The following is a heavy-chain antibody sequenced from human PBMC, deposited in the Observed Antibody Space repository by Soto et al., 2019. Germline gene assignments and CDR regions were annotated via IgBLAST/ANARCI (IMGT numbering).Heavy chain of an antibody. J-gene: IGHJ6*03. CDR3: AKCDGSTGDHYHVDV. D-gene: IGHD3-10*01. V-gene: IGHV3-23*01. CDR1: GFTFSSYA. CDR2: ISGSGNSR. Sequence: PGGSLRLSCAASGFTFSSYAMNWVRQAPGKGLECISTISGSGNSRYYADSVKGRFTISRDNSKNTLYLQMNSLRAEDTAVYYCAKCDGSTGDHYHVDVWGKGTTVTVSS.